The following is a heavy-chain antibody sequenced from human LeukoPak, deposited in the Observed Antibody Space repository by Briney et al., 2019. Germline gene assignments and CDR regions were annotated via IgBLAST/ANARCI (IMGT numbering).Heavy chain of an antibody. J-gene: IGHJ4*02. V-gene: IGHV3-73*01. CDR2: IRSKSNSYAT. CDR3: TTPTTVTTASH. Sequence: PGGSLKLSCAASGFTFSAFAMHWVRQPSGKGLEWVGRIRSKSNSYATEYAASVKGRFTISRDDSKNTTYLQMNSLKTEDTAVYYCTTPTTVTTASHWGQGTLVTVSS. D-gene: IGHD4-17*01. CDR1: GFTFSAFA.